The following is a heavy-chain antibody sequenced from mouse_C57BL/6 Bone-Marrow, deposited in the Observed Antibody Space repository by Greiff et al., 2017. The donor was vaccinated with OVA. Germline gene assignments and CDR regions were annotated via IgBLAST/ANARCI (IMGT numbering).Heavy chain of an antibody. D-gene: IGHD1-1*01. CDR2: IYPRSGHT. V-gene: IGHV1-81*01. CDR3: ARWDGSSLWYFDV. J-gene: IGHJ1*03. CDR1: GYTFTSYG. Sequence: VQLQQSGAELARPGASVKLSCKASGYTFTSYGISWVKQRTGQGLEWIGEIYPRSGHTYYNEKFKGKATLTADKSSSTAYMELSSLTSEDSAVYFCARWDGSSLWYFDVWGTGTTVTVSS.